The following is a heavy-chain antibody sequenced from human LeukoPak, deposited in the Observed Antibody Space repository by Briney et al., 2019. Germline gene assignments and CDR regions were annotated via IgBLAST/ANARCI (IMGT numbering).Heavy chain of an antibody. J-gene: IGHJ4*02. CDR1: GFTFSPYG. D-gene: IGHD6-13*01. V-gene: IGHV3-30*03. CDR2: ISYDGSDK. Sequence: PGRFLRLSCAASGFTFSPYGMHWVRQAPGKGLEWVAVISYDGSDKYYADSVKGRFTISRDNSKNTLYLHMNSLRPDDTAVYYCARDSRQLALDYWGQGTLVTVSS. CDR3: ARDSRQLALDY.